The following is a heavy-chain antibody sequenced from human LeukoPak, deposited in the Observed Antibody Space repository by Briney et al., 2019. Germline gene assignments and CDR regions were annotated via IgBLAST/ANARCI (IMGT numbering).Heavy chain of an antibody. J-gene: IGHJ4*02. Sequence: GGSLRLSCAASGFTFNSYSMNWVRQAPGKGLEWVSSISSSSLSYIYYTDSVKGRFTIFRDNAKNSLYLQMNSLRAEDTAVYYCARDRDSSSWSSRRVGDYFDYWGQGTLVTVSS. V-gene: IGHV3-21*01. CDR1: GFTFNSYS. CDR2: ISSSSLSYI. CDR3: ARDRDSSSWSSRRVGDYFDY. D-gene: IGHD6-13*01.